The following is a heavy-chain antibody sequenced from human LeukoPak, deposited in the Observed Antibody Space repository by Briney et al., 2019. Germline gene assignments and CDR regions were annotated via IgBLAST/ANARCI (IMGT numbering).Heavy chain of an antibody. CDR3: AGVAGTAGPIY. CDR1: GGSFSGYY. V-gene: IGHV4-34*01. J-gene: IGHJ4*02. CDR2: INHSGST. Sequence: PSETLSLTCAVYGGSFSGYYWSWIRQPPGKGLEWIGEINHSGSTNYNPSLKSRVTISVDTSKNQFSLKLSSVTAADTAVYYCAGVAGTAGPIYWGQGPWVTFPS. D-gene: IGHD6-19*01.